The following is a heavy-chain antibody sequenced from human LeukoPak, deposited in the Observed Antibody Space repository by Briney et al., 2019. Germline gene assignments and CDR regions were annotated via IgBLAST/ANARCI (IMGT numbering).Heavy chain of an antibody. D-gene: IGHD3-10*01. Sequence: KSSETLSLTCTVSGGSVRSGSFYWNWIRQPPGKGLEWIGYMHSSGSTSYNPSLKSRVTISVDKSKNQFSLKLSSVTAADTAVYYCARSISFHGSGSSYYFDYWGQGTLVTVSS. V-gene: IGHV4-61*01. CDR1: GGSVRSGSFY. J-gene: IGHJ4*02. CDR3: ARSISFHGSGSSYYFDY. CDR2: MHSSGST.